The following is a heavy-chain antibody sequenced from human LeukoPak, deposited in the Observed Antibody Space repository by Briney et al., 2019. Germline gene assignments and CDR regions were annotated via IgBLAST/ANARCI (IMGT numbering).Heavy chain of an antibody. CDR3: ARWSRGNYYDSSGLDY. D-gene: IGHD3-22*01. J-gene: IGHJ4*02. CDR1: GGSISSYY. CDR2: IYYSGST. V-gene: IGHV4-59*01. Sequence: SETLSLTCTVSGGSISSYYWSWLRQPPGKGLEWIGYIYYSGSTNYNPSLKSRVTISVDTSKNQSSLKLSSVTAADTAVYYCARWSRGNYYDSSGLDYWGQGTLVTVSS.